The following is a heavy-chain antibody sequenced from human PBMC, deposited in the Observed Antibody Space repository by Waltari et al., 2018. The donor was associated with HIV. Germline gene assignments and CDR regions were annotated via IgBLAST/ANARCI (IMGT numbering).Heavy chain of an antibody. CDR3: ARMGLMMYAIGAFDI. CDR2: IKQDGSEK. CDR1: GFTFSLYW. Sequence: EVQLVESGGGLVQPGGSLRLSCAASGFTFSLYWMSWVRQAPGKGLEWVANIKQDGSEKHYVDSVKGRFTISIDNAKKSLYLQMNSLRAEDTAVYYCARMGLMMYAIGAFDIWGQGTMVTVSS. V-gene: IGHV3-7*01. J-gene: IGHJ3*02. D-gene: IGHD2-8*01.